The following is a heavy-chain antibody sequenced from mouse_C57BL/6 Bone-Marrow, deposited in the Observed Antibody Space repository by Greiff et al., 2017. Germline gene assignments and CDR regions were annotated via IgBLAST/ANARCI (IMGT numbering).Heavy chain of an antibody. CDR3: ASYYGSSYYFDY. Sequence: QVQLQQPGAELVRPGTSVKLSCKASGYTFTSYWMHWVKQRPGQGLEWIGVIDPSDSYHNYNQKFKGKATLTVDTSSSTAYMQLSSLTSEDSAVYYCASYYGSSYYFDYWGQGTTLTVSS. J-gene: IGHJ2*01. D-gene: IGHD1-1*01. CDR2: IDPSDSYH. V-gene: IGHV1-59*01. CDR1: GYTFTSYW.